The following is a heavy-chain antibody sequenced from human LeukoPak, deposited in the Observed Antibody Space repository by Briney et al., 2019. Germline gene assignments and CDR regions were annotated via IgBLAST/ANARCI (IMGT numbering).Heavy chain of an antibody. D-gene: IGHD3-10*01. CDR1: GFTFSDYG. J-gene: IGHJ4*02. Sequence: GGSLRLSCAVSGFTFSDYGMHWVRQAPGKGREWVALISYDGGNKFYADSVRDRFTISRDNSKNTLFLQMNSLRIEDTAVYYCAKVFEVRGARRPKDYWGQGTLVIVSS. V-gene: IGHV3-30*18. CDR3: AKVFEVRGARRPKDY. CDR2: ISYDGGNK.